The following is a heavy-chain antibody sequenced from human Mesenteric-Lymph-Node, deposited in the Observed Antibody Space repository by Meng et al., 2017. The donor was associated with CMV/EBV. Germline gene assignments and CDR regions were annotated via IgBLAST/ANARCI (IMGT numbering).Heavy chain of an antibody. Sequence: FTSYWIGWVRQMPGKGLEWMGIIYPGDSDTRYSPSFQGQVTISADKSISTAYLQWSSLKASDTAMYYCARHYCSSTSCYFRGWFDPWGQGTLVTVSS. CDR3: ARHYCSSTSCYFRGWFDP. CDR2: IYPGDSDT. CDR1: FTSYW. V-gene: IGHV5-51*01. J-gene: IGHJ5*02. D-gene: IGHD2-2*01.